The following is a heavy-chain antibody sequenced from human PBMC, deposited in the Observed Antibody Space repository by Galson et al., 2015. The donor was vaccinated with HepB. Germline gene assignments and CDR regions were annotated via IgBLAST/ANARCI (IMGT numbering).Heavy chain of an antibody. Sequence: SVKVSCKASGYTFTGYYMHWVRQAPGQGLEWMGWINPNSGGTNYAQKFQGRVTMTRDTSISTAYMELSRLRSDDTAVYYCAREGTGIVGATTFDYWGQGTLVTVSS. V-gene: IGHV1-2*02. D-gene: IGHD1-26*01. CDR3: AREGTGIVGATTFDY. CDR2: INPNSGGT. J-gene: IGHJ4*02. CDR1: GYTFTGYY.